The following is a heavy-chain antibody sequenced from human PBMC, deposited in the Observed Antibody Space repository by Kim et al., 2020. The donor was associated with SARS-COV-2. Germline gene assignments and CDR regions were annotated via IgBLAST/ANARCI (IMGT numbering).Heavy chain of an antibody. V-gene: IGHV4-34*01. Sequence: SETLSLTRAVYGGSFSGYYWSWIRQPPGKGLEWIGEINHSGSTNYNPSLKSRVTISVDTSKNQFSLKLSSVTAADTAVYYCARGTGYYDSSGTPGSPKVFQHWGQGTLVTVSS. J-gene: IGHJ1*01. CDR3: ARGTGYYDSSGTPGSPKVFQH. CDR1: GGSFSGYY. D-gene: IGHD3-22*01. CDR2: INHSGST.